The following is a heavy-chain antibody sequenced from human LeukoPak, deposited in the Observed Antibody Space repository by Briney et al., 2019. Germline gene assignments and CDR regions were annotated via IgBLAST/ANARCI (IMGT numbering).Heavy chain of an antibody. CDR2: IYHSGST. CDR1: GGSISSSNW. Sequence: SETLSLTCAVSGGSISSSNWWSWVRQPPGKGLEWIGEIYHSGSTNYNPSLKSRVTISVDKSKNQFTLQLNSVTPEDTAVYYCARGWEPYSSSLDSWGQGTLVIVSS. D-gene: IGHD6-13*01. J-gene: IGHJ4*02. CDR3: ARGWEPYSSSLDS. V-gene: IGHV4-4*02.